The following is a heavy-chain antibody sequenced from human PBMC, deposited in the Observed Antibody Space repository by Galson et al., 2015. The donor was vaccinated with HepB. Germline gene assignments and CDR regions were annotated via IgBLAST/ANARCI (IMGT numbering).Heavy chain of an antibody. Sequence: SLRLSCAASGFAFSDYYMTWIRQAPGEGLEWISYSSRRSDYENYADSVKGRFTISRDNAKSSLYLQMTTLRADDTAVYYCARSSGYGAGPFDCWGQGTLVIVSS. J-gene: IGHJ5*01. D-gene: IGHD3-10*01. CDR3: ARSSGYGAGPFDC. V-gene: IGHV3-11*03. CDR2: SSRRSDYE. CDR1: GFAFSDYY.